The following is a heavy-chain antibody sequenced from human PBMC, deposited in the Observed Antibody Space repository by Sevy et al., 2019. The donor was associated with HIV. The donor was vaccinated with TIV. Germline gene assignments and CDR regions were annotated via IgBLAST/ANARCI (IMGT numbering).Heavy chain of an antibody. CDR3: ARSPPIVVVPGAPSWFDP. CDR2: INDSGIT. J-gene: IGHJ5*02. V-gene: IGHV4-34*01. D-gene: IGHD2-2*01. CDR1: GGSFSGYY. Sequence: SETLSLTCAVHGGSFSGYYWCWIRESPGKGLEWIGEINDSGITNYNPSLKSRVTISVDTSKKEFSLRLSSVTAADTAVYYCARSPPIVVVPGAPSWFDPWGQGTLVTVSS.